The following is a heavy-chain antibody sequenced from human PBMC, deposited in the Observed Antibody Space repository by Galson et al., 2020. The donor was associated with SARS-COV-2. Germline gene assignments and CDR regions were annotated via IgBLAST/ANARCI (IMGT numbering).Heavy chain of an antibody. J-gene: IGHJ6*02. CDR3: VKAKAVNYDTYGMDV. CDR2: ISSNGGST. D-gene: IGHD3-9*01. CDR1: GFTFSNYA. V-gene: IGHV3-64D*08. Sequence: TGGSLRLSCAASGFTFSNYAMHWVRQAPGKGLEYVSGISSNGGSTYYADSVKGRFTIPRDNSKNTLYLQMSSLRAEDTAVYYCVKAKAVNYDTYGMDVWGQGTTVTVSS.